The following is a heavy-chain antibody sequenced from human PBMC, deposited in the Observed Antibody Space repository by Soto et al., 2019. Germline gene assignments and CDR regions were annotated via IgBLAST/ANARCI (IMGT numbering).Heavy chain of an antibody. CDR1: GGTFSSYA. Sequence: GASVKVSCKASGGTFSSYAISWVRQAPGQGLEWMGGIIPIFGTANYAQKFQGRVTITADESTSTAYMELSSLRSEDTAVYYCARDEAYSNYAWYYGMDVWGQGTTVTVSS. CDR3: ARDEAYSNYAWYYGMDV. J-gene: IGHJ6*02. CDR2: IIPIFGTA. V-gene: IGHV1-69*13. D-gene: IGHD4-4*01.